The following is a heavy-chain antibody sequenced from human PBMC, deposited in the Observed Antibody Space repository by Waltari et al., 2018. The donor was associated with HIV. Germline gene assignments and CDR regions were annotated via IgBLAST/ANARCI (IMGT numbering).Heavy chain of an antibody. CDR2: ISSSSSYI. D-gene: IGHD2-15*01. J-gene: IGHJ4*02. CDR3: ARDPPGRDGDGY. CDR1: GCTFSSYS. V-gene: IGHV3-21*01. Sequence: EVQLVESGGGLVKPGGSLRLSCAASGCTFSSYSMNWVRQAPGKGLEWVSSISSSSSYIYYADSVKGRFTISRDNAKNSLYLQMNSLRAEDTAVYYCARDPPGRDGDGYWGQGTLVTVSS.